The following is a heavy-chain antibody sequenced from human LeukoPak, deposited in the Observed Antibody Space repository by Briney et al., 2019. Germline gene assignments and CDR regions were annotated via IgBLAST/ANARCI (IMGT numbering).Heavy chain of an antibody. CDR3: ARAQYPQYYMDV. D-gene: IGHD2-2*01. Sequence: ASVKVSCKASGYTLTTYDINWVRQATGQGLEWMGWMNPNSGNTGYAQKFQGRVTITRNTSISTAYMGLSSLRSEDTAVYYCARAQYPQYYMDVWGKGTTVTVSS. V-gene: IGHV1-8*03. J-gene: IGHJ6*03. CDR1: GYTLTTYD. CDR2: MNPNSGNT.